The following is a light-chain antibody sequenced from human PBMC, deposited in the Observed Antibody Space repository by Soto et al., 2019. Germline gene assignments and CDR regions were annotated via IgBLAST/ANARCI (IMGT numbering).Light chain of an antibody. V-gene: IGKV3-20*01. CDR1: QSVSSSY. Sequence: EIELTQSPGTLSLSPGERATLSCSASQSVSSSYLAWYQQKPGQAPRLLIYGASSRTAGIPDRFTGSGSGTDFTLTISRLEPEDFAVYYCQQYGSSPITFGQGTRLEIK. CDR3: QQYGSSPIT. J-gene: IGKJ5*01. CDR2: GAS.